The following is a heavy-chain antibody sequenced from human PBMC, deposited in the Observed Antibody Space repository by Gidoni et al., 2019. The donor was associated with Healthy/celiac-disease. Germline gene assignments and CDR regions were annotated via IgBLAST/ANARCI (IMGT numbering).Heavy chain of an antibody. J-gene: IGHJ3*02. D-gene: IGHD4-17*01. CDR3: ARDGRGYGDYPDAFDI. CDR2: IYSGGST. V-gene: IGHV3-53*01. CDR1: GFTVSSNY. Sequence: EVQLVESGGGLIQPGGSLRPSCAASGFTVSSNYMSWVRQAPGKGLEWVSVIYSGGSTYYADSVKGRFTISRDNSKNTLYLQMNSLRAEDTAVYYCARDGRGYGDYPDAFDIWGQGTMVTVSS.